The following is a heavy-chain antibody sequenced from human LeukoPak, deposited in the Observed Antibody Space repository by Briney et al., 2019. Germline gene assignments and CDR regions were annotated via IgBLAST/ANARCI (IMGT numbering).Heavy chain of an antibody. CDR3: ARAESGDGASGY. D-gene: IGHD2-21*02. V-gene: IGHV3-21*01. CDR2: ISSSSSYI. J-gene: IGHJ4*02. Sequence: GGSLRLSCAASGFTFSTYAMSWVRQAPGKGLEWVSSISSSSSYIYYADSVKGRFTISRDNAKNSLYLQMNSLRAEDTAVYYCARAESGDGASGYWGQGTLVTVSS. CDR1: GFTFSTYA.